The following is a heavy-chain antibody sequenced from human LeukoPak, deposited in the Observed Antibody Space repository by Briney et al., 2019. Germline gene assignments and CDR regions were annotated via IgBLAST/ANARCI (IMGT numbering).Heavy chain of an antibody. CDR2: IRYDGSNK. CDR3: AKDEMQLFTWSTH. V-gene: IGHV3-30*02. Sequence: PGGSLRLSCAASGFTFSSYGMHWVRQAPGKGLEWVAFIRYDGSNKYYADSVKGRFTISRDNSKNTLYLQMTSLRADDTAVYYCAKDEMQLFTWSTHWGQGTLVTVSS. J-gene: IGHJ4*02. CDR1: GFTFSSYG. D-gene: IGHD3-10*01.